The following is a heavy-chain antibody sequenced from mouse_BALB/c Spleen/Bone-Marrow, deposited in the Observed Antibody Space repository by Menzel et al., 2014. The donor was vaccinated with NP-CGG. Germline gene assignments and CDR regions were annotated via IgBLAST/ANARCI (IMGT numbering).Heavy chain of an antibody. V-gene: IGHV14-3*02. Sequence: EVQLQQSGAELVKPGTSVKLSCTASGFNIKDTYMHWVKQRPEQGLEWIGRIDPANGNTKYDPKFQGKATITADTSSNTAYLQLSSLASEDTAVYYCARWEYYAMDYWGQGTSVTVSS. CDR3: ARWEYYAMDY. CDR2: IDPANGNT. CDR1: GFNIKDTY. J-gene: IGHJ4*01. D-gene: IGHD4-1*01.